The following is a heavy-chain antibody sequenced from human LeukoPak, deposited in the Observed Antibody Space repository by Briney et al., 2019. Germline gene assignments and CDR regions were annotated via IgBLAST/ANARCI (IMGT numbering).Heavy chain of an antibody. CDR3: AGTSGYDPPFEY. V-gene: IGHV3-23*01. D-gene: IGHD5-12*01. CDR1: GFTFSSYA. Sequence: GGSLRLYCAASGFTFSSYAMSWVRQAPGKGLEWVSTISGSGSSTYYADSVKGRFTISRDDSKNTLYLQMKSLRAEDTAVYYCAGTSGYDPPFEYWGQGTLVTVSS. CDR2: ISGSGSST. J-gene: IGHJ4*02.